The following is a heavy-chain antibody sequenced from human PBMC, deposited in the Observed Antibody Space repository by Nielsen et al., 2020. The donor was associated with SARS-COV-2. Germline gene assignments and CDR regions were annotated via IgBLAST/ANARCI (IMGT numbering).Heavy chain of an antibody. CDR2: VSHSGST. J-gene: IGHJ6*03. CDR3: ARGDLVVVPSPILGLGPFFYYFYLDV. D-gene: IGHD2-2*01. V-gene: IGHV4-4*02. Sequence: SETLSLTCAVSGGSVSSNDWWTWVRQSPGTGLEWIGEVSHSGSTNYNPSLKSRVTLSMDKSKNQFSLRLTSVSAADTADYFCARGDLVVVPSPILGLGPFFYYFYLDVWGKGTTVIVSS. CDR1: GGSVSSNDW.